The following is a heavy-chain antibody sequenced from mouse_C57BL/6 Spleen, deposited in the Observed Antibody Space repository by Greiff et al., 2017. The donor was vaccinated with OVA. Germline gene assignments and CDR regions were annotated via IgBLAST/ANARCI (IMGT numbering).Heavy chain of an antibody. V-gene: IGHV1-26*01. CDR3: ARGYYYGSSPIAY. CDR2: INPNNGGT. D-gene: IGHD1-1*01. J-gene: IGHJ3*01. Sequence: VQLQQSGPELVKPGASVKISCKASGYTFTDYYMNWVKQSHGKSLEWIGDINPNNGGTSYNQKFKGKATLTVDKSSSTAYMELRSLTSEDSAVYYCARGYYYGSSPIAYWGQGTLVTVSA. CDR1: GYTFTDYY.